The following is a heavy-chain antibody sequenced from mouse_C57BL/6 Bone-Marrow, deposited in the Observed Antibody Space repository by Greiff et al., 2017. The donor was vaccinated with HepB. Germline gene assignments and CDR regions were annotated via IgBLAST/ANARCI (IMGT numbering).Heavy chain of an antibody. V-gene: IGHV1-69*01. CDR2: IDPSDSYT. CDR1: GYTFTSYW. J-gene: IGHJ3*01. Sequence: QVQLQQPGAELVMPGASVKLSCKASGYTFTSYWMHWVKQRPGQGLEWIGEIDPSDSYTNYNQKFKGKSTLTVDKSSSTAYMQLSSLTSEDPAVYYCARHYGSSFAYWGQGTLVTVSA. CDR3: ARHYGSSFAY. D-gene: IGHD1-1*01.